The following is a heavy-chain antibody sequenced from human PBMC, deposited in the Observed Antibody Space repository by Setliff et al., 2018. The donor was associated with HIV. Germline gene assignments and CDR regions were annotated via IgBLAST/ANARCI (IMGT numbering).Heavy chain of an antibody. Sequence: SGPTLVNPTQTLTLTCSFSGFSLSTRGVGVGWIRQPPGKALEWLVLIYWDDDKRYRPSLKSRLTIAKHTSKNQVVLTPTNVDPVDTATYYCAQICGGYFGSGNFPHWGLGTLVTVSS. CDR1: GFSLSTRGVG. D-gene: IGHD3-10*01. CDR2: IYWDDDK. CDR3: AQICGGYFGSGNFPH. J-gene: IGHJ4*02. V-gene: IGHV2-5*02.